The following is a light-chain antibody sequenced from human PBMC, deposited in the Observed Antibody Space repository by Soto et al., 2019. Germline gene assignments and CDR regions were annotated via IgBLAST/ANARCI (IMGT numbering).Light chain of an antibody. Sequence: EIVWRQSPDTLSLSPGERANLSCRASQSVPSSYLAWYQQQPGQAPRLLIYGSSTRATGIPDRFSGSGSGTDFTLTISGLEPEDFAVYYCQQYYTSNTFGQGTRLEIK. J-gene: IGKJ5*01. CDR1: QSVPSSY. CDR3: QQYYTSNT. CDR2: GSS. V-gene: IGKV3-20*01.